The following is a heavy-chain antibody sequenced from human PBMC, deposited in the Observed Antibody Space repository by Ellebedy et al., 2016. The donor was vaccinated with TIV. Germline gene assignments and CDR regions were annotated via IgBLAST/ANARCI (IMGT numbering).Heavy chain of an antibody. CDR1: GGSISSSSYY. D-gene: IGHD1-26*01. J-gene: IGHJ2*01. Sequence: SETLSLTCTVSGGSISSSSYYWGWIRQHPGKGLEWIGYIYYSGSTYYNPSLKSRVTISVDTSKNQFSLKLSSVTAADTAVYYCARDHGNGGSYPYWYIDLWGRGTLVTVSS. V-gene: IGHV4-31*03. CDR3: ARDHGNGGSYPYWYIDL. CDR2: IYYSGST.